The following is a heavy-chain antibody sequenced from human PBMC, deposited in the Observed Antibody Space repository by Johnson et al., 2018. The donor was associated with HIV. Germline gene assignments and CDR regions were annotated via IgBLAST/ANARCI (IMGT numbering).Heavy chain of an antibody. Sequence: QVQLVESGGGVVQPGGSLRLSCEASRFTFGSYGMHWVRQAPGKGLEWVAFIRNDGSNKYSTDSVKGRFTIYRDNSKNTLYLQMNSLRAEDTAVYYCAKGVDYYDSSPADAFDIWGQGTMVTVSS. J-gene: IGHJ3*02. CDR1: RFTFGSYG. D-gene: IGHD3-22*01. CDR3: AKGVDYYDSSPADAFDI. V-gene: IGHV3-30*02. CDR2: IRNDGSNK.